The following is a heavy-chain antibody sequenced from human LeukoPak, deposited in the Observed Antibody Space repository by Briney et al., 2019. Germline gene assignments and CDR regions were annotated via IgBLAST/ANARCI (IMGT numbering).Heavy chain of an antibody. J-gene: IGHJ4*02. CDR1: GGSISSGDYY. CDR3: ARGGYSGYDFYFDY. V-gene: IGHV4-30-4*01. Sequence: SQTLSLTCTVSGGSISSGDYYWSWIRQPPGKGLEWIGYIYYSGSTYDNPSLKSRVTISVDTSKNQFSLKLSSVTAADTAVYYCARGGYSGYDFYFDYWGQGTLVTVSS. CDR2: IYYSGST. D-gene: IGHD5-12*01.